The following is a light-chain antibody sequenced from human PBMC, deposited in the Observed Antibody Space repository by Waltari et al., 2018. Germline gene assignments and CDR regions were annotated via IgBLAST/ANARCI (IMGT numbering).Light chain of an antibody. CDR2: EDN. J-gene: IGLJ3*02. V-gene: IGLV6-57*03. Sequence: NFMLIQPHSVSESPGKTVTISCTRSSGSIARNYVPWYQQRPGSAPTTVIYEDNQRPSGVPDRFSGSVDGSSNSASLTISGLRAEDEADYHCQSFDSSSLWVFGGGTKLTVL. CDR3: QSFDSSSLWV. CDR1: SGSIARNY.